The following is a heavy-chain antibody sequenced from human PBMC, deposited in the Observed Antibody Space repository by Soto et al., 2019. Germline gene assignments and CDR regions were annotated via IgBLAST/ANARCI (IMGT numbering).Heavy chain of an antibody. Sequence: PGGSLRLSCTASGFTFGEYAMSWFRQAPGKGLEWVGFIRSKAYGGTTEYAASVKGRFTISRDDSKSIAYLQMNSLKTEDTAVYFCTKRYFGGLDAFDIWGQGTMVTVSS. V-gene: IGHV3-49*03. J-gene: IGHJ3*02. CDR3: TKRYFGGLDAFDI. CDR1: GFTFGEYA. D-gene: IGHD3-9*01. CDR2: IRSKAYGGTT.